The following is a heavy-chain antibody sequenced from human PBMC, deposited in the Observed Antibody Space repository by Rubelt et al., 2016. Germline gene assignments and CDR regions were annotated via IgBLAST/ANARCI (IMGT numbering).Heavy chain of an antibody. V-gene: IGHV4-34*01. J-gene: IGHJ4*02. CDR2: INHSGST. CDR1: GGSFSNYY. CDR3: ARTGYCSGGTCYSVVDY. D-gene: IGHD2-15*01. Sequence: QVQLQQWGAGLFRPSQTLSLTCGVYGGSFSNYYWTWIRQPPGKGLEWIGEINHSGSTNYNPSLKSRVTLSLDTSKSQFSLKLSAVTAADTAVYYCARTGYCSGGTCYSVVDYWGQGTLVTVSS.